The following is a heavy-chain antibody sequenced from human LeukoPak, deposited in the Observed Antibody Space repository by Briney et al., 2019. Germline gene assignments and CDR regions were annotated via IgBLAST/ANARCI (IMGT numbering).Heavy chain of an antibody. CDR2: ISWNSGSI. CDR3: AKDRSLERRSNAFDI. V-gene: IGHV3-9*01. D-gene: IGHD1-1*01. CDR1: GFTFDDYA. J-gene: IGHJ3*02. Sequence: PGGSLRLSCAASGFTFDDYAMHWVRQAPGKGLEWVSGISWNSGSIGYADSVKGRFTISRDSAKNSLYLQMNSLRAEDTALYYCAKDRSLERRSNAFDIWGQGTMVTVSS.